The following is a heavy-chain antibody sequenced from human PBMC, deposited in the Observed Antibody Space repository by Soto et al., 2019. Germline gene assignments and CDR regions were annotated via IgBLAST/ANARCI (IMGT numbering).Heavy chain of an antibody. CDR1: GGSISSGGYY. CDR2: IYYSGST. J-gene: IGHJ6*02. Sequence: PSETLSLTCTVSGGSISSGGYYWSWIRQHPGKGLEWIGYIYYSGSTYYNPSLKSRVTISVDTSKNQCSLKLSSVTAADTAVYYCARDTNYYNGMDVWGQGTTVTVSS. D-gene: IGHD2-8*01. CDR3: ARDTNYYNGMDV. V-gene: IGHV4-31*03.